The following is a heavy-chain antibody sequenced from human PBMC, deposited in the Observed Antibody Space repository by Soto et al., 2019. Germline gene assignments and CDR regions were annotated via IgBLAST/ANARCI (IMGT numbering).Heavy chain of an antibody. CDR3: ARDRLANRFDP. J-gene: IGHJ5*02. CDR2: IYYSGST. Sequence: TETLSLTCAVSVGSISSYYWNWIRQPPGKGLEWIGYIYYSGSTKYNPSLKSRVTISVDTSKNQFSLKLSSVTAADTAVYYCARDRLANRFDPWGKGTRVTVS. D-gene: IGHD3-9*01. V-gene: IGHV4-59*01. CDR1: VGSISSYY.